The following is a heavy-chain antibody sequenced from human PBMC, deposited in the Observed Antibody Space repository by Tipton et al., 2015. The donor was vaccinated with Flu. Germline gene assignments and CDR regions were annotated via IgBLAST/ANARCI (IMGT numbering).Heavy chain of an antibody. D-gene: IGHD3-3*01. V-gene: IGHV3-48*03. J-gene: IGHJ6*02. CDR2: ISSSGSTI. CDR3: ARVMSLTPAGRVLEWFADYYYGMDV. Sequence: SLRLSCAASGFTFSSYEMNWVRQAPGKGLEWVSYISSSGSTIYYADSAQGRFTIFRDNAKNSLYLQMNSLRAEDTAVYYCARVMSLTPAGRVLEWFADYYYGMDVWGQGTTVTV. CDR1: GFTFSSYE.